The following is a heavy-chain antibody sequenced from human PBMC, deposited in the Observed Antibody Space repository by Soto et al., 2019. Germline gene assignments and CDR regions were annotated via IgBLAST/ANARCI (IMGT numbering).Heavy chain of an antibody. D-gene: IGHD6-19*01. Sequence: SAKVSCKASGYTFTTYAMTRVRQAPGQRLEWMGWINTDNGNTRYSQKFQGRFTITREKSASTAYMELSSLRSEDTAVYYCAREVAGNFDYWGQGTLVTASS. V-gene: IGHV1-3*04. J-gene: IGHJ4*02. CDR1: GYTFTTYA. CDR2: INTDNGNT. CDR3: AREVAGNFDY.